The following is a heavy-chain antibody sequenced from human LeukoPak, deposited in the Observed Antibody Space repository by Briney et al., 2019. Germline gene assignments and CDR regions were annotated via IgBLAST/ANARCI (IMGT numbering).Heavy chain of an antibody. CDR1: GGSISSGSYY. Sequence: PSETLSLTCTVSGGSISSGSYYWSWIRQPAGKGLEWIGSIYYSGTTHYSPSLESRVTISVDTSKNQFSLKLASVTAADTAIYYCAKGAGGFSYYNWFDPWGQGTLVTVSS. V-gene: IGHV4-39*07. J-gene: IGHJ5*02. D-gene: IGHD5-18*01. CDR2: IYYSGTT. CDR3: AKGAGGFSYYNWFDP.